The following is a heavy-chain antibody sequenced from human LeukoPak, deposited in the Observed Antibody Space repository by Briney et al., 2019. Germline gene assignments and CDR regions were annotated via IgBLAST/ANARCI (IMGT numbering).Heavy chain of an antibody. CDR1: GGSISSYY. Sequence: SETLSLTCTVSGGSISSYYWSWIRQPPGKGLEWIGYIYYSGSTNYNPSLKSRVTISVDTSKNQFSLKLNSVTAADTAVYYCARELAGDIDAFDIWGQGTMVTVSS. J-gene: IGHJ3*02. CDR2: IYYSGST. D-gene: IGHD6-19*01. V-gene: IGHV4-59*01. CDR3: ARELAGDIDAFDI.